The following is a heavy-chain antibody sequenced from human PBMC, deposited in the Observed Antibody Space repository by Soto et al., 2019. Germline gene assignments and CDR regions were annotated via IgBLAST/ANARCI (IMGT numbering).Heavy chain of an antibody. V-gene: IGHV3-66*01. CDR2: IYSGGST. Sequence: GGSLRLSCAASGFTVSSNYMSRVRQAPGKGLEWVSIIYSGGSTYYADSVKGRFTTSRDNSKNTLYLQMNSLRAEDTAVYYCARGGGNTRIDYWGQGTLVTVSS. J-gene: IGHJ4*02. CDR3: ARGGGNTRIDY. D-gene: IGHD3-16*01. CDR1: GFTVSSNY.